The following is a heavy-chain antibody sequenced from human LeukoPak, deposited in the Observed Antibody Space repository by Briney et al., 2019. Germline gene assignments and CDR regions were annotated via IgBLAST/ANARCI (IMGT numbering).Heavy chain of an antibody. CDR3: ARETRGFLEWLGFDY. CDR2: IKQDGSEK. Sequence: GGSLRLSCAASGFTFSSYWMSWVRQAPGKGLEWGANIKQDGSEKYYVDSVKGRFTISRDNAKNSLYLQMNSLRAEDTAVYYCARETRGFLEWLGFDYWGQGTLVTVSS. D-gene: IGHD3-3*01. V-gene: IGHV3-7*01. J-gene: IGHJ4*02. CDR1: GFTFSSYW.